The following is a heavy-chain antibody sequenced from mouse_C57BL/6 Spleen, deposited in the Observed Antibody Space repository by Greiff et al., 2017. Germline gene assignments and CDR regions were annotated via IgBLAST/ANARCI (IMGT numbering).Heavy chain of an antibody. D-gene: IGHD1-1*01. CDR2: IRLKSDNYAT. J-gene: IGHJ1*03. Sequence: EVMLVESGGGLVQPGGSMKLSCVASGFTFSNYWLNWVRQSPEKGLEWVAQIRLKSDNYATHYAESVKGRFTISSDDSKSSVYLQMNNLRAEDTGIYYCTGITTVVAPYWYFDVWGTGTTVTVSS. V-gene: IGHV6-3*01. CDR1: GFTFSNYW. CDR3: TGITTVVAPYWYFDV.